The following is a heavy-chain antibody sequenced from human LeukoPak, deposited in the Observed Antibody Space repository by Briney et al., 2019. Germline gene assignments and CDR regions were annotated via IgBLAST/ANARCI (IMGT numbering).Heavy chain of an antibody. V-gene: IGHV3-23*01. Sequence: GGSLRLSCAASGFTFSSYAMSWVRQAPGKGLEWVPAISGSGGSTYYADSVKGRFTISRDNSKNTLYLQMNSLRAEDTAVYYCAKDEGYSYGYLPDYWGQGTLVTVSS. J-gene: IGHJ4*02. CDR1: GFTFSSYA. CDR2: ISGSGGST. D-gene: IGHD5-18*01. CDR3: AKDEGYSYGYLPDY.